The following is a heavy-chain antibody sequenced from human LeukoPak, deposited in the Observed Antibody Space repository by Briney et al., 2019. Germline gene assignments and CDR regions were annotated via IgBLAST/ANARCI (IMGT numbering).Heavy chain of an antibody. V-gene: IGHV6-1*01. CDR2: TYYRSKWYN. J-gene: IGHJ2*01. CDR3: AGSPYYYGSGFPSWYFDL. Sequence: TSQTLSLTCAISGDSVSSNSAAWNWIRQSPSRGLEWLGRTYYRSKWYNDYAVSVKSRITINPDTSKNQFSLQLNSVTPEDTAVYYCAGSPYYYGSGFPSWYFDLWGRGTLVTVSS. CDR1: GDSVSSNSAA. D-gene: IGHD3-10*01.